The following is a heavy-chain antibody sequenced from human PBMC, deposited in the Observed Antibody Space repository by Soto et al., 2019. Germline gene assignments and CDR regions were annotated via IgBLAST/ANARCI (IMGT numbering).Heavy chain of an antibody. J-gene: IGHJ6*02. D-gene: IGHD2-2*01. CDR1: GGSISSGDYY. CDR2: IYYSGST. Sequence: SETLSLTCAVSGGSISSGDYYWSWIRQPPGKGLEWIGYIYYSGSTYYNPSLKSRVTISLDTSKIQFSLRLSSVTASDTAVYYCARALYCSSASCYPRNYYYYYGMDVWGQGTTVTVS. V-gene: IGHV4-30-4*01. CDR3: ARALYCSSASCYPRNYYYYYGMDV.